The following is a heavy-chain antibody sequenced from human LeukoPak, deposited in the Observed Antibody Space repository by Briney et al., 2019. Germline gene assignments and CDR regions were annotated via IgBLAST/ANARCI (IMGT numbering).Heavy chain of an antibody. Sequence: PSETLSLACTISGGSVSDYYWSWIRQSPGKGLEWIGYIYYSGSTNYNPSLKSRVTISVDTSKNQFSLKLSSVTAADTAVYYCARDDYDILAFYWGQGTLVTVSS. V-gene: IGHV4-59*02. CDR2: IYYSGST. D-gene: IGHD3-9*01. J-gene: IGHJ4*02. CDR3: ARDDYDILAFY. CDR1: GGSVSDYY.